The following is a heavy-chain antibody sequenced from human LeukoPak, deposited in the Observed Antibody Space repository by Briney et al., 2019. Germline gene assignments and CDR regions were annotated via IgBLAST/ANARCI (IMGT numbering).Heavy chain of an antibody. CDR3: ARGRSRLGELSLYGFRY. CDR2: IIPSFGTA. Sequence: SVKVSCKASGVTFSSYAISWARQAPGQGLEWMGGIIPSFGTANYAQKFQGRVTITADESTSTAYMELSSLRSEDTAVYYCARGRSRLGELSLYGFRYWGQGTLVTVSS. J-gene: IGHJ4*02. V-gene: IGHV1-69*13. D-gene: IGHD3-16*02. CDR1: GVTFSSYA.